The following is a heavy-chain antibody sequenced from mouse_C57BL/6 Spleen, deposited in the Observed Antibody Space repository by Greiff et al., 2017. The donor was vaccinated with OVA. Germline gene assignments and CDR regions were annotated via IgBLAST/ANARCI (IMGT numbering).Heavy chain of an antibody. D-gene: IGHD1-1*01. CDR1: GFTFSDYG. CDR2: ISSGSSTI. V-gene: IGHV5-17*01. J-gene: IGHJ3*01. Sequence: EVKLVESGGGLVKPGGSLKLSCAASGFTFSDYGMHWVRQAPEKGLEWVAYISSGSSTIYYADTVKGRFPISRDNAKNTLFLQMTSLRSEDTAMYYCASPYYGSSAWFAYWGQGTLVTVSA. CDR3: ASPYYGSSAWFAY.